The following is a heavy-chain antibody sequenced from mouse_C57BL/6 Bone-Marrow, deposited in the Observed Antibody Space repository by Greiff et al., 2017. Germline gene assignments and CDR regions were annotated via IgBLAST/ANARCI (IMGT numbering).Heavy chain of an antibody. V-gene: IGHV1-59*01. CDR1: GYTFTSYW. D-gene: IGHD1-1*01. CDR3: ANIYYYGSSGY. CDR2: IDPSDSYT. Sequence: QVQLQQSGAELVRPGTSVKLSCKASGYTFTSYWMHWVKQRPGQGLEWIGVIDPSDSYTNYNQKFKGKATLTVDTSSSTAYMQLSSLTSEDSAVYYCANIYYYGSSGYWGQGTTLTVSS. J-gene: IGHJ2*01.